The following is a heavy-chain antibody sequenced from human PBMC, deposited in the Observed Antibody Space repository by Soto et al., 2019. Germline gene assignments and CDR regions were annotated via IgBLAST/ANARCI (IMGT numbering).Heavy chain of an antibody. CDR3: AYGAPGDTAMVTEELDYYYYGMDV. V-gene: IGHV1-46*01. Sequence: GASVKVSCRASGYTFTSYYMHWVLQAPGQGLEWMGIINPSGGSTSYAQKFQGRVTMTRDTSTSTVYMELSSLRSEDTAVYYCAYGAPGDTAMVTEELDYYYYGMDVWGQGTTVTVSS. J-gene: IGHJ6*02. CDR2: INPSGGST. CDR1: GYTFTSYY. D-gene: IGHD5-18*01.